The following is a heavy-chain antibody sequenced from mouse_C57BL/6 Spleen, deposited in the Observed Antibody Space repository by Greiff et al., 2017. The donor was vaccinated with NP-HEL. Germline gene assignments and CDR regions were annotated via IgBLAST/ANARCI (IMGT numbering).Heavy chain of an antibody. CDR2: ISYDGSN. J-gene: IGHJ2*01. CDR3: ARLILRSYFDY. CDR1: GYSITSGYY. V-gene: IGHV3-6*01. Sequence: ESGPGLVKPSQSLSLTCSVTGYSITSGYYWNWIRQFPGNNLEWMGYISYDGSNNYNPSLKNRISITRDTSKNQFFLKLNSVTTEDTATYYCARLILRSYFDYWGQGTTLTVSS. D-gene: IGHD1-1*01.